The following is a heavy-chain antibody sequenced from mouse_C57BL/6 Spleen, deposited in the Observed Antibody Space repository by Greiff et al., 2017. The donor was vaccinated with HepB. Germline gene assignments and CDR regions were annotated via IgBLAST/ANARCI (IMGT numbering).Heavy chain of an antibody. Sequence: VQLQQSGAELVKPGASVKLSCKASGYTFTSYWMHWVKQRPGQGLEWIGMIHPNSGSTNYNEKFKSKATLTVDKSSSTAYMQLSSLTSEDSAVYYCARRYYGSVGYFDVWGTGTTVTVSS. J-gene: IGHJ1*03. CDR1: GYTFTSYW. V-gene: IGHV1-64*01. CDR3: ARRYYGSVGYFDV. D-gene: IGHD1-1*01. CDR2: IHPNSGST.